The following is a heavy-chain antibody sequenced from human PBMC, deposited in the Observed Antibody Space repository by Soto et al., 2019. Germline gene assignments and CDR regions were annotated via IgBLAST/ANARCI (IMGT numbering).Heavy chain of an antibody. CDR2: IVVGNGNT. V-gene: IGHV1-58*01. CDR1: GFPVSDSA. J-gene: IGHJ5*02. CDR3: ARDTSDYDSNWFDP. D-gene: IGHD5-12*01. Sequence: SVKVSCKASGFPVSDSAVQWVRQARGQPLEWIGYIVVGNGNTNFAQRFQERVPFSSDKSRGTAYMELSSLRSEDTAIYYCARDTSDYDSNWFDPWGQGTQVTVSS.